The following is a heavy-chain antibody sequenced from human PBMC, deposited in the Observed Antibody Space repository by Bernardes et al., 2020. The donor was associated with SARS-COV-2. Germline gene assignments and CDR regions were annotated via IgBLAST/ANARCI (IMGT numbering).Heavy chain of an antibody. CDR3: ARLNCGGDCYSSESFDC. Sequence: GESLKISCKGSGYSFTNYWIGWVRQMPGNGLEWMGIIYPGDSDTRYSPSFQGQVTISADKSISTAYLHWSSLKASDTAMYYCARLNCGGDCYSSESFDCWGQGTLVTVSS. J-gene: IGHJ4*02. CDR2: IYPGDSDT. CDR1: GYSFTNYW. V-gene: IGHV5-51*01. D-gene: IGHD2-21*02.